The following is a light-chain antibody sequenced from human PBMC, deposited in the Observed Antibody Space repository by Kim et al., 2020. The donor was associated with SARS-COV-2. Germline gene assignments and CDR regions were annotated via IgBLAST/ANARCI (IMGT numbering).Light chain of an antibody. Sequence: AAGDRVSITCRASQGISNGLAWYQQKPGQAPTLLIYAASTLQSGVPSRFSGSGSGTDFTLTISSLQPEDFATYYCQQGNSYPPPAFGPGTKVDIK. J-gene: IGKJ3*01. CDR1: QGISNG. CDR2: AAS. CDR3: QQGNSYPPPA. V-gene: IGKV1-12*01.